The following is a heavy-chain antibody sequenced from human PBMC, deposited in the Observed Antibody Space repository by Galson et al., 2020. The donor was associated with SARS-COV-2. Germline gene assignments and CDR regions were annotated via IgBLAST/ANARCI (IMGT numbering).Heavy chain of an antibody. CDR1: GFIFSTYE. J-gene: IGHJ4*02. V-gene: IGHV3-48*03. Sequence: GESLKISCAASGFIFSTYEMNWVRQAPGKGLEWVSYISNSDSPIWYADSVKGRFTISRDNAKNSLYLQMNSLRVEDTAVYYCARERTHSRSSCFDSWGQGTLVTVS. CDR3: ARERTHSRSSCFDS. CDR2: ISNSDSPI. D-gene: IGHD6-6*01.